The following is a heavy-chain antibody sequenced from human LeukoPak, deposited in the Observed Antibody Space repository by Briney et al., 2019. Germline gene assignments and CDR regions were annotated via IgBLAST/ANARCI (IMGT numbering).Heavy chain of an antibody. V-gene: IGHV1-46*01. CDR3: ARVWFDISDY. CDR2: INPSGGST. J-gene: IGHJ4*02. D-gene: IGHD3-10*01. CDR1: GYTFTSYY. Sequence: GASVKVSCKASGYTFTSYYMHWVRQAPGQGLEWMGIINPSGGSTSYAQKLQGRVTMTTDTSTSTAYMELRSLRSDDTAVYYCARVWFDISDYWGQGTLVTVSS.